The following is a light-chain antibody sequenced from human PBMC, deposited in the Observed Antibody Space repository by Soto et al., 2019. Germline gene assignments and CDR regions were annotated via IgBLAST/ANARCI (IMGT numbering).Light chain of an antibody. V-gene: IGLV2-14*01. Sequence: QSALTQPASVSGSPGQSITISCTGTNSDVGAYDYVSWYQEHPGKAPKLIIYEVNDRPSGVSTRFSATKSDNTASLTISGLQPDDEDDYYCCSYTTNNTWVFGGGTQLTVL. CDR3: CSYTTNNTWV. CDR2: EVN. J-gene: IGLJ3*02. CDR1: NSDVGAYDY.